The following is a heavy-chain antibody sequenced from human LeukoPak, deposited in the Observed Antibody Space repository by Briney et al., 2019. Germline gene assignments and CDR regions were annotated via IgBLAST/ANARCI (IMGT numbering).Heavy chain of an antibody. CDR3: ARGGGWGRPTSFDY. CDR1: GFTFSSYG. D-gene: IGHD3-16*01. CDR2: ISYDGSNK. V-gene: IGHV3-30*03. J-gene: IGHJ4*03. Sequence: PGGSLRLSCAASGFTFSSYGMHWIRQAPGKGLEWVALISYDGSNKYYADSVKGRFTISRDNSKNTLYLQMNSLRAEDTAVYYLARGGGWGRPTSFDYWGKGPWSLSPQ.